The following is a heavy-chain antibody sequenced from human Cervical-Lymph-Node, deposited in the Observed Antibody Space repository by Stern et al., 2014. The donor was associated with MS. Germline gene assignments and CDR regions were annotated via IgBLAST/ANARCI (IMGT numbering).Heavy chain of an antibody. CDR2: INPNSGGT. J-gene: IGHJ4*02. V-gene: IGHV1-2*06. Sequence: QVQLMQSGAEVKKPGASVKVSCKASGYTFSGYYMHWVRQAPGQGLEWMGRINPNSGGTNYAQKFQGRVTMTRDTSISTAYMELSRLRSDDTAVYYCARSIAAAEYYFDYWGQGILVTVSS. CDR1: GYTFSGYY. D-gene: IGHD6-13*01. CDR3: ARSIAAAEYYFDY.